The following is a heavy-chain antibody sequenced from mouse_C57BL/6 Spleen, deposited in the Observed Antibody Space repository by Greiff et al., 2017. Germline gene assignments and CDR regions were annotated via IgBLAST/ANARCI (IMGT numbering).Heavy chain of an antibody. CDR1: GYSFTGYY. V-gene: IGHV1-42*01. CDR2: INPSTGGT. CDR3: ARFGRYFDV. J-gene: IGHJ1*03. D-gene: IGHD3-1*01. Sequence: EVKLVESGPELVKPGASVKISCKASGYSFTGYYMNWVKQSPEKSLEWIGEINPSTGGTTYNQKFKAKATLTVDKSSSTAYMQLKSLTSEDSAVYYCARFGRYFDVWGTGTTVTVSS.